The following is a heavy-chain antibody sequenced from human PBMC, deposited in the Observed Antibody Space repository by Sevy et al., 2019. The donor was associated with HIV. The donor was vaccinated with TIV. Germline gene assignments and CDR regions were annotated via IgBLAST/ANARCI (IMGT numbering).Heavy chain of an antibody. Sequence: ASVKVSCKASGYTFTNYHITWVRQAPGQGLEWMGRITPNNGDTNYAQRLQGRVTMTTDTSTSTVYMELRSLRSDDTAVYYCARAPSGSQGPGQYFHHWARAPWSPSPQ. J-gene: IGHJ1*01. D-gene: IGHD1-26*01. CDR3: ARAPSGSQGPGQYFHH. V-gene: IGHV1-18*01. CDR2: ITPNNGDT. CDR1: GYTFTNYH.